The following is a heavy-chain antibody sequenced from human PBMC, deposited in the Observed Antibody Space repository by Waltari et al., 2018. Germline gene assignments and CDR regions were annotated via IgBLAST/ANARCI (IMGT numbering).Heavy chain of an antibody. D-gene: IGHD3-16*01. J-gene: IGHJ4*02. CDR2: ITPSTGGS. CDR3: ARSATGGTYFDY. V-gene: IGHV1-46*01. CDR1: GYTFTRNF. Sequence: QVQLLQSGAEVKKPGASVKRSCKASGYTFTRNFIHWVRQAPGQGPEWMGVITPSTGGSNYAQRFQGRVTMTSDTSTSTIYMEVRSLTSQDTATYYCARSATGGTYFDYWGQGTLVTVSS.